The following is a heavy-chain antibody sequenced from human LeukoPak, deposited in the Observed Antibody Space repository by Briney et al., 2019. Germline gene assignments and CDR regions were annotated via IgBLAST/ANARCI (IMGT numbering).Heavy chain of an antibody. CDR3: ARGRGYYDSSGHYHYYFDY. D-gene: IGHD3-22*01. Sequence: SETLSLTCAVYGGSFSGYYWSWIRQPPGKGLEWIGEINHSGSTNYNPSLKSRVTISVDTSKNQFSLKLSSVTAADTAVYYCARGRGYYDSSGHYHYYFDYWGQGTLVTVSS. CDR1: GGSFSGYY. V-gene: IGHV4-34*01. J-gene: IGHJ4*02. CDR2: INHSGST.